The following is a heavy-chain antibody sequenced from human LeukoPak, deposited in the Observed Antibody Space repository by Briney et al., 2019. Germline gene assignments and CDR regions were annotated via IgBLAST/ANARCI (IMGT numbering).Heavy chain of an antibody. V-gene: IGHV4-30-2*01. J-gene: IGHJ3*02. Sequence: PSQTLSLTCAVSGGSISSGGYSWSWIRQPPGKGLEWIGYIYHSGSTYYNPSLKSRVTMSVDTSKNQFSLKLSSVTAADTAVYYCARHGGESIVAMILHAFDIWGQGTMVTVSS. CDR2: IYHSGST. CDR1: GGSISSGGYS. CDR3: ARHGGESIVAMILHAFDI. D-gene: IGHD5-12*01.